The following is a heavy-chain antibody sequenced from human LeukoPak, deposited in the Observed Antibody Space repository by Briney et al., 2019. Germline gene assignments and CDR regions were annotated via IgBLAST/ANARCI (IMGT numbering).Heavy chain of an antibody. D-gene: IGHD2-21*02. CDR2: INPDTGDK. Sequence: ASVKVSCKASGYTFTNYHINWVRQASGQGLEWMTWINPDTGDKGYARKFQDRVTITTNTSISTAYMELSSLSSEDTAVYFCARTTSMTASGYDYWGQGTLVTVSS. V-gene: IGHV1-8*03. J-gene: IGHJ4*02. CDR3: ARTTSMTASGYDY. CDR1: GYTFTNYH.